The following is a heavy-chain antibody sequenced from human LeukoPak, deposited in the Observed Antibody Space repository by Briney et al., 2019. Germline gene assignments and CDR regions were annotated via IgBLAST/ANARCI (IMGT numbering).Heavy chain of an antibody. D-gene: IGHD2-2*01. CDR3: ARVPVWDIVVVPAATHYGMDV. CDR2: IIPIFGTA. CDR1: GGTFSSYA. V-gene: IGHV1-69*01. J-gene: IGHJ6*02. Sequence: GASVKVSCKASGGTFSSYAISWVRQAPGQGLEWMRGIIPIFGTANYAQKFQGRVTITADESTSTAYMELSSLRSEDTAVYYCARVPVWDIVVVPAATHYGMDVWGQGTTVTVSS.